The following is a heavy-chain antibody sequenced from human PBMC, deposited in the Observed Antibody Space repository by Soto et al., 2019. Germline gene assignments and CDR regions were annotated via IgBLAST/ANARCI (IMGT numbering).Heavy chain of an antibody. Sequence: PGESLKISCKGSGYSFTSYWISWVRQMPGKGLEWMGRIDPSDSYTNYSPSFQGHVTISADKSISTAYLQWSSLKASDTAMYYCARGPNPPNYYDSSGYADAFDIWGQGTMVTVS. V-gene: IGHV5-10-1*01. CDR3: ARGPNPPNYYDSSGYADAFDI. D-gene: IGHD3-22*01. CDR1: GYSFTSYW. J-gene: IGHJ3*02. CDR2: IDPSDSYT.